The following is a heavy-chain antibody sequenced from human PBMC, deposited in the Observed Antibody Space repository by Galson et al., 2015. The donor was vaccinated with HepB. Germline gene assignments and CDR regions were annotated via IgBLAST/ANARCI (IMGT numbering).Heavy chain of an antibody. D-gene: IGHD2-15*01. CDR2: IKQDGSEK. Sequence: SLRLSCAASGFTFSSYWMSWVRQAPGKGLEWVANIKQDGSEKYYVDSVKGRFTISRDNAKNSLYLQMNCLRAEDTAVYYCARDRVVVAAWGNWFDPWGQGTLVTVSS. V-gene: IGHV3-7*03. CDR3: ARDRVVVAAWGNWFDP. J-gene: IGHJ5*02. CDR1: GFTFSSYW.